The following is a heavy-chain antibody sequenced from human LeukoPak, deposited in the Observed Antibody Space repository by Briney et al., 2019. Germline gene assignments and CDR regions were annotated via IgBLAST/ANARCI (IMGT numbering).Heavy chain of an antibody. Sequence: SETLSLTCAVYGGSFSGYYWSWIRQPPGKGLEWIGEINHSGSTNYNPSLKSRVTISVDTSKNQFSLKLSSVTAADTAVYYCARRWKLWFGGGYNYFDYWGQGTLVTVSS. V-gene: IGHV4-34*01. J-gene: IGHJ4*02. D-gene: IGHD3-10*01. CDR3: ARRWKLWFGGGYNYFDY. CDR2: INHSGST. CDR1: GGSFSGYY.